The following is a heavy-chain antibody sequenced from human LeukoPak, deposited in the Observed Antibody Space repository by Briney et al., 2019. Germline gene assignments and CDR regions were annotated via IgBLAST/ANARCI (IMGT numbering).Heavy chain of an antibody. CDR3: ARKGPGAYYYYYYMDV. V-gene: IGHV4-34*01. CDR2: INHSGST. J-gene: IGHJ6*03. D-gene: IGHD1-14*01. Sequence: PSETLSLTCAVYGGSFSGYYWSWIRQPPGKGLEWIGEINHSGSTNYNPSLKSRVTISVDTSKNQFSLKLSSVTAADTAVYYCARKGPGAYYYYYYMDVWGKGTTVTVSS. CDR1: GGSFSGYY.